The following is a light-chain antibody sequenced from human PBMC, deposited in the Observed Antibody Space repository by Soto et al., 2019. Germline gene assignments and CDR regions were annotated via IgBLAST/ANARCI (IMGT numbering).Light chain of an antibody. Sequence: ETVLTQSPPTLSLSPGERATLSCRASQSVKTYLAWYQQKPGQVPRLLIYDASNRATGIPARFSGSGSGTDFTLTVSSLAPEDFAVYYCQSRSSWPPVLTFGGGTKVEIK. CDR2: DAS. J-gene: IGKJ4*01. V-gene: IGKV3-11*01. CDR3: QSRSSWPPVLT. CDR1: QSVKTY.